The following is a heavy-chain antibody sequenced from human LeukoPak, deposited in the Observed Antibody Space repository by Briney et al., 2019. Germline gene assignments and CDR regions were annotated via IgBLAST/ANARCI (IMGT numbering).Heavy chain of an antibody. J-gene: IGHJ4*02. CDR1: GGSISSSSYY. CDR3: ARDDSSGYYFDY. V-gene: IGHV4-39*07. CDR2: IYHSGST. Sequence: SETLSLTCTVSGGSISSSSYYWGWIRQPPGKGLEWIGSIYHSGSTYYNPSLKSRVTISVDTSKNQFSLKLSSVTAADTAVYYCARDDSSGYYFDYWGQGTLVTVSS. D-gene: IGHD3-22*01.